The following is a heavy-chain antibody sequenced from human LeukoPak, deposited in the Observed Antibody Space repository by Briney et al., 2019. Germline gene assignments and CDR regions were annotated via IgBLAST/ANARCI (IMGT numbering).Heavy chain of an antibody. CDR2: IYHSGSS. D-gene: IGHD3-9*01. J-gene: IGHJ4*02. CDR1: GGSISSGGYY. Sequence: PSQTLSLTCTVSGGSISSGGYYWSWIRQPPGKGLEWIGYIYHSGSSYYNPSLKSRVTISVDRSKNQFPLKLSSVTAADTAVYYCARVEAAGGIFWDYWGQGTLLTVSS. CDR3: ARVEAAGGIFWDY. V-gene: IGHV4-30-2*01.